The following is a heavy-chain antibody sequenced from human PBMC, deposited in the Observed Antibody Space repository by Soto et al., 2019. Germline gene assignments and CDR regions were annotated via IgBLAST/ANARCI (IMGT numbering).Heavy chain of an antibody. CDR3: ARDNGYGHFDS. Sequence: PSETRSLTWTVSGASISSGLSYWIWIRQHPGKGLEWIGYMFYSGSTYYHPSLKSRVNISADTSKNQFSLRLTSVTPADTAVYYCARDNGYGHFDSWGQGTLVTVSS. D-gene: IGHD5-12*01. V-gene: IGHV4-31*02. J-gene: IGHJ4*02. CDR2: MFYSGST. CDR1: GASISSGLSY.